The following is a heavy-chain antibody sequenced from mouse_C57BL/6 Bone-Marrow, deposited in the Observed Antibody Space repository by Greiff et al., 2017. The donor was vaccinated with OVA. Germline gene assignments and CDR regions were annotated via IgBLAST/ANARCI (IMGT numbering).Heavy chain of an antibody. Sequence: EVQLQQSGPELVKPGASVKISCKASGYTFTDYYMNWVKQSHGKSLEWIGDINPNNGGTSYTQKFKGKATLTVDKSSSTAYMELRSLTSEDSAVYYGARERSSYYGSSPFAYWGQGTLVTVSA. V-gene: IGHV1-26*01. CDR2: INPNNGGT. J-gene: IGHJ3*01. D-gene: IGHD1-1*01. CDR1: GYTFTDYY. CDR3: ARERSSYYGSSPFAY.